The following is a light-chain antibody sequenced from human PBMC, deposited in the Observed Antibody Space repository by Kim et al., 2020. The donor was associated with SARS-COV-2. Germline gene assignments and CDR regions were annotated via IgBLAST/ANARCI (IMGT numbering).Light chain of an antibody. V-gene: IGKV1-5*01. Sequence: DIQMTQSPFTLSASVGDRVTITCRASQSISNWLAWYQQKPGRAPKVLIYDASNLESGVPSRFSGSGSGTEFTLTISSLQPDDFATYYCQQYKSYSPSTFGQGTKVDIK. J-gene: IGKJ1*01. CDR2: DAS. CDR1: QSISNW. CDR3: QQYKSYSPST.